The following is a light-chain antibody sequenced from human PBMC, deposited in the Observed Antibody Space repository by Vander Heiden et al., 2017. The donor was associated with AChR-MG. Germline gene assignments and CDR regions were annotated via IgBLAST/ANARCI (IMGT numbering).Light chain of an antibody. V-gene: IGLV1-44*01. CDR2: SNN. Sequence: QSVLTQPPSASGTPGQWVTIPCSGSSSNIGINAVNWYQQLPGTAPKLLIYSNNQRPSGVPDRFSGSKSGTSASLAISGLQSEDEADYYCAAWDDSLNGLVFGGGTKLTVL. CDR1: SSNIGINA. J-gene: IGLJ2*01. CDR3: AAWDDSLNGLV.